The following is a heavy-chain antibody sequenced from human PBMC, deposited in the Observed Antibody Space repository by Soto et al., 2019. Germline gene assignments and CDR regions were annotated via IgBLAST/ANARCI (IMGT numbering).Heavy chain of an antibody. CDR3: ARNRSGLAKATIDDYAFAI. CDR1: GGTFSSYA. CDR2: IIPIFGTA. Sequence: QVQLVQSGAEVKKPGSSVKVSCKASGGTFSSYAISWVRQAPGQGLEWMGGIIPIFGTANYAQKFQGRVTITADESTSPAYVELSSLRSEDTAVYYCARNRSGLAKATIDDYAFAISGQGTIVTVSS. V-gene: IGHV1-69*01. D-gene: IGHD5-12*01. J-gene: IGHJ3*02.